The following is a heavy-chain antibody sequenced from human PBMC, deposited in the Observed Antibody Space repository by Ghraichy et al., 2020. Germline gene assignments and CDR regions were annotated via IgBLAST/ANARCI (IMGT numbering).Heavy chain of an antibody. D-gene: IGHD5-12*01. CDR3: AKVPVRYSGYVDYFDY. CDR2: ISGSGGST. V-gene: IGHV3-23*01. Sequence: GVLNISCAASGFTFSSYAMSWVRQAPGKGLEWVSAISGSGGSTYYADSVKGRFTISRDNSKNTLYLQMNSLRAEDTAVYYCAKVPVRYSGYVDYFDYWGQGTLVTVSS. J-gene: IGHJ4*02. CDR1: GFTFSSYA.